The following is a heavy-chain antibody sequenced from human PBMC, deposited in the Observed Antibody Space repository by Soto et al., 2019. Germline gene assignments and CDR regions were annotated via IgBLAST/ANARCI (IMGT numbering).Heavy chain of an antibody. V-gene: IGHV1-3*01. CDR1: GYTFTSYA. J-gene: IGHJ6*02. CDR3: ARDLVPDVERSYYYYYGMDV. D-gene: IGHD6-13*01. Sequence: EASVKVSCKASGYTFTSYAMHWVRQAPGQRLEWMGWINAGNGNTKYSQKFQGRVTITRDTSASTAYMELSSLRSEDTAVYYCARDLVPDVERSYYYYYGMDVWGQGTTVTVSS. CDR2: INAGNGNT.